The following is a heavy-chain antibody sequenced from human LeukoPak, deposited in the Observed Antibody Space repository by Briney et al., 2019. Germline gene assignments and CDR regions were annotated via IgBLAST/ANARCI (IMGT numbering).Heavy chain of an antibody. V-gene: IGHV3-48*03. J-gene: IGHJ6*04. CDR3: AELGITMIGGV. D-gene: IGHD3-10*02. CDR1: GFTFSSYE. Sequence: GGSLRLSCAASGFTFSSYEMKWVRQAPGEGLEWVSYISSSGSTIYYADSVKGRFTISIDNAMNSLYLQMNSLRAEDTAVYYCAELGITMIGGVWGKGTTVTISS. CDR2: ISSSGSTI.